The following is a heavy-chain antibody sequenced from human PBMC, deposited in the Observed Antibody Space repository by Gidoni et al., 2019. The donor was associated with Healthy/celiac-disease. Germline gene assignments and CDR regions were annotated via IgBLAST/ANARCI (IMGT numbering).Heavy chain of an antibody. J-gene: IGHJ4*02. V-gene: IGHV3-23*01. Sequence: VQLLASGGGLVQPGGSLRLSCAASGFTFSSSAMSWVRQAPGKGLGWVSASSGSGGRTYYAESVKGRCTISRDNSKNTLYLQMNSLRAEDTAVYYCAKPLWCGELLQSGFDYWGQGTLVTVSS. CDR1: GFTFSSSA. CDR3: AKPLWCGELLQSGFDY. D-gene: IGHD3-10*01. CDR2: SSGSGGRT.